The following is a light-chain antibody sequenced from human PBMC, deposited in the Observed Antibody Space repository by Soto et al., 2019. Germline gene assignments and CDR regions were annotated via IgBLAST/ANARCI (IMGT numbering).Light chain of an antibody. CDR2: DAS. CDR3: QQYNSYSPT. Sequence: DIPMTQSPSTLSASVGDRVTITCRASQSIGNWLAWYQQKPGKAPKLLIYDASSLESGVPSRFSGSGSGTEFTLTISSLQPDDFATYYCQQYNSYSPTFGQGTKVEIK. CDR1: QSIGNW. V-gene: IGKV1-5*01. J-gene: IGKJ1*01.